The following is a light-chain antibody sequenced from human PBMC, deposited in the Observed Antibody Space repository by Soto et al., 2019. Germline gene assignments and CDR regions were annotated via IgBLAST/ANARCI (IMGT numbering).Light chain of an antibody. J-gene: IGKJ4*01. CDR1: QSVRSTY. Sequence: EIVMTQSPVTLSVSPGERATLSCRASQSVRSTYLAWYQQKPGQAPRLLIYDASYRATGIPARFSGSGSGTDFTLTISSLEPEDFAVYYCQQRSDWPQVTFGGGTKVEIK. V-gene: IGKV3-11*01. CDR3: QQRSDWPQVT. CDR2: DAS.